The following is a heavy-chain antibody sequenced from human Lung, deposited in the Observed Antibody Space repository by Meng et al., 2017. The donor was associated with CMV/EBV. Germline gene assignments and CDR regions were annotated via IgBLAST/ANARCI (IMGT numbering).Heavy chain of an antibody. Sequence: ASXXVSXKTSGYTFTTYYIHWVRQAPGQGLEWMGIINPRHGGTAYAHKFQGRVTMTRDTSTSTVYMELSSLRSEDTAVYYCARARYFDWLGVDPWGQGTLVTVSS. J-gene: IGHJ5*02. V-gene: IGHV1-46*01. D-gene: IGHD3-9*01. CDR1: GYTFTTYY. CDR2: INPRHGGT. CDR3: ARARYFDWLGVDP.